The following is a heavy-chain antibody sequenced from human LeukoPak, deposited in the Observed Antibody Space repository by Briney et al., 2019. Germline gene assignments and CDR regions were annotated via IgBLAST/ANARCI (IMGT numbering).Heavy chain of an antibody. V-gene: IGHV3-30*03. J-gene: IGHJ4*02. Sequence: GGSLRLSCAASGFNFASNWMHWVRQAPGKGLEWVAVILYDGTNEDYADSVKGRFTISRDNSKNTLYLQMNSLRPEDTAVYYCARDESYCSGDSCYSTDYFDYWGQGTLVTVSS. CDR1: GFNFASNW. D-gene: IGHD2-15*01. CDR3: ARDESYCSGDSCYSTDYFDY. CDR2: ILYDGTNE.